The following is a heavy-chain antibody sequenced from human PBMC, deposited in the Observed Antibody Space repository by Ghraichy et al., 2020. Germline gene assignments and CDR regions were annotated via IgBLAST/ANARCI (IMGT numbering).Heavy chain of an antibody. Sequence: SETLSLTCTVSNDPFTISKYYWGWVRQAPGQRLEWLGSVFFTGTMHHSPSFKSRVSISTDTSKSQFSLSLQSVTAADTAIYFCARQTDPFGDTVRFDYWGQGLLVIVSS. D-gene: IGHD4-17*01. J-gene: IGHJ4*02. CDR2: VFFTGTM. CDR3: ARQTDPFGDTVRFDY. V-gene: IGHV4-39*01. CDR1: NDPFTISKYY.